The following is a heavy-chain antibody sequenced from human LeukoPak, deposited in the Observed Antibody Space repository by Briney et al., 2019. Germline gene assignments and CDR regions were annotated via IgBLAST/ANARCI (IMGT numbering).Heavy chain of an antibody. D-gene: IGHD6-6*01. CDR3: ARVRVAARPGGWFDP. CDR2: IKQDGSEK. CDR1: GFTFSSYW. J-gene: IGHJ5*02. V-gene: IGHV3-7*01. Sequence: GGSLRLSCAASGFTFSSYWMSWVRQAPGKGLKWVANIKQDGSEKYYVDSVKGRFTISRDNAKNSLYLQMNSLRAEDTAVYYCARVRVAARPGGWFDPWGQGTLVTVSS.